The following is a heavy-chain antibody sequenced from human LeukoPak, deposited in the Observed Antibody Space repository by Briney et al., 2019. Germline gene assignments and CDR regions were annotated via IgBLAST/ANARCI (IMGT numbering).Heavy chain of an antibody. D-gene: IGHD5-12*01. CDR3: ARGSLYFIVATITGFDY. CDR2: IWYDGSNK. V-gene: IGHV3-33*01. Sequence: PGGSLRLSCAASGFTFSSYGMHWVRQAPGKGLEWVAVIWYDGSNKYYADSVKGRFTISRDNSKNTLYLQMNSLRAEDTAVYYCARGSLYFIVATITGFDYWGQGTLVTVSS. CDR1: GFTFSSYG. J-gene: IGHJ4*02.